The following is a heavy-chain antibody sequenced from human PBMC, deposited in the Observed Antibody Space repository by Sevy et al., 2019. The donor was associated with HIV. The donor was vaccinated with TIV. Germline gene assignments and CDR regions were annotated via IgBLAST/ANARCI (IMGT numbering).Heavy chain of an antibody. CDR3: ARGEPLSSDKWYYFDY. CDR1: GGSISNYY. CDR2: VFYTGNT. V-gene: IGHV4-59*01. Sequence: SETLSLTCTVSGGSISNYYWSWIRQPPGKALQWIGYVFYTGNTNYNPSLKGRVTISVDTSKTQLSLKLNSVTAADTAVYYCARGEPLSSDKWYYFDYWGQGTLVTVSS. D-gene: IGHD1-26*01. J-gene: IGHJ4*02.